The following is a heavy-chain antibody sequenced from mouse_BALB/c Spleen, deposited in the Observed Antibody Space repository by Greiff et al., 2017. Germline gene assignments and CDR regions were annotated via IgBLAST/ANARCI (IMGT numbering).Heavy chain of an antibody. Sequence: VKLVESGPGLVQPSQSLSITCTVSGFSLTSYGVHWVRQSPGKGLEWLGVIWSGGSTDYNAAFISRLSISKDNSKSQVFFKMNSLQANDTAIYYCARISLYDYDPLYAMDYWGQGTSVTVSS. CDR3: ARISLYDYDPLYAMDY. V-gene: IGHV2-2*02. CDR1: GFSLTSYG. CDR2: IWSGGST. D-gene: IGHD2-4*01. J-gene: IGHJ4*01.